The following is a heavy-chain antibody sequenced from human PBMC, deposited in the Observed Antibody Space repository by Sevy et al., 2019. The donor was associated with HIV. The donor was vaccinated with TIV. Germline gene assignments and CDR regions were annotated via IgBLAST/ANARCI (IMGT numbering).Heavy chain of an antibody. Sequence: ASVKVSCKVSGSTLTKLSMHWVRQAPGKGLEWMATFDPEDGETLYAQKFQGRVTMTEDTSTDTAYMELSSLRSEDTAVYYCATTKDYYDSSGYPFDDWSQGTLVTVSS. D-gene: IGHD3-22*01. J-gene: IGHJ4*02. CDR2: FDPEDGET. CDR1: GSTLTKLS. V-gene: IGHV1-24*01. CDR3: ATTKDYYDSSGYPFDD.